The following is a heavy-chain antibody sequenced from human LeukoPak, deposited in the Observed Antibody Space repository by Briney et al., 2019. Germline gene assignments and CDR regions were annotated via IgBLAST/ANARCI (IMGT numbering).Heavy chain of an antibody. CDR1: GFMFDDYT. V-gene: IGHV3-43*01. Sequence: GGSLRLSCAASGFMFDDYTMHWVRQGPGKGLGWVSLISWDGGSTYYADSARGRFTISRDNSKNSLDLQMTSLRSEDTALYYCVKVYYYDGSGHAFDIWGQGTMVTVSS. J-gene: IGHJ3*02. CDR2: ISWDGGST. D-gene: IGHD3-22*01. CDR3: VKVYYYDGSGHAFDI.